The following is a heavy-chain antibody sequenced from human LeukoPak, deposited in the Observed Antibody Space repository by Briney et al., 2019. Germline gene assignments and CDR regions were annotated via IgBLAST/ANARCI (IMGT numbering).Heavy chain of an antibody. CDR2: IYTRGST. J-gene: IGHJ4*02. D-gene: IGHD2-2*01. Sequence: SETLSLTCTVSGDSINSHYWSWIRQPPGKGLEWIGFIYTRGSTNYNPSLKSRVTMSGDTSKNQVSLTLNSVTAADTAVYYCARPVDCSSTFCSGPFDSWGQGGLVTVSS. V-gene: IGHV4-4*09. CDR1: GDSINSHY. CDR3: ARPVDCSSTFCSGPFDS.